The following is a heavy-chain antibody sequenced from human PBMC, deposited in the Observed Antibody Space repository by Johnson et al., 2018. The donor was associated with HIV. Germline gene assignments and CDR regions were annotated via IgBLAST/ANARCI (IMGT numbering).Heavy chain of an antibody. CDR3: ARDGHSSSWNAFDI. CDR2: ISGSGSST. J-gene: IGHJ3*02. CDR1: GFTFSSYA. D-gene: IGHD6-13*01. V-gene: IGHV3-23*04. Sequence: EVQLVESGGGLVQPGGSQRLSCIASGFTFSSYAMSWVRQAPGKGLEWVSAISGSGSSTYYADSVKGRFTISRDNSKNTLYLQMNSLRAEDTAVYYCARDGHSSSWNAFDIWGQGTMVTVSS.